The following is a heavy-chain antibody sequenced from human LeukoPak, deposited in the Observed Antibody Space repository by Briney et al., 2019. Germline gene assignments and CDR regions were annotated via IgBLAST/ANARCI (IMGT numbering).Heavy chain of an antibody. V-gene: IGHV1-69*13. CDR3: ARVGLSGRQWLLSSPRRYCSSTSCYGAFDI. Sequence: SVKVSCKASGGTFSSYAISWVRQAPGQGLEWMGGIIPIFGTANCAQKFQGRVTITADESTSTAYMELSSLRSEDTAVYYCARVGLSGRQWLLSSPRRYCSSTSCYGAFDIWGQGTMVTVSS. D-gene: IGHD2-2*01. CDR2: IIPIFGTA. CDR1: GGTFSSYA. J-gene: IGHJ3*02.